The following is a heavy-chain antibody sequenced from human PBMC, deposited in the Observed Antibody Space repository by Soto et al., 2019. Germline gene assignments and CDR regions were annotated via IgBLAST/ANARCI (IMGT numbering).Heavy chain of an antibody. CDR2: INPNSGGT. D-gene: IGHD3-10*01. Sequence: ASVKVSCKASGYTFTGYYMHWVRQAPGQGLEWMGWINPNSGGTNYAQKFQGRITMTRDTSISTAYMELSRLRSDDTAVYYCARDRGPESLRPDYWGQGTLVTVSS. CDR1: GYTFTGYY. CDR3: ARDRGPESLRPDY. J-gene: IGHJ4*02. V-gene: IGHV1-2*02.